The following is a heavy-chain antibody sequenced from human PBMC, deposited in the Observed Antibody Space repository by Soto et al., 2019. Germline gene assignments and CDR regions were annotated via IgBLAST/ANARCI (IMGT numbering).Heavy chain of an antibody. Sequence: GGSLRLSCAASGLSVSDAWMTWVRQAPGKGLEWVGHIKRRSEGGTTEYAAPVKGRFIISREDSRNTLYLQMDSLKSDDSGVYYCTTEPPLVGHSGAFWGQGNLVTLSS. CDR1: GLSVSDAW. D-gene: IGHD1-26*01. CDR3: TTEPPLVGHSGAF. V-gene: IGHV3-15*01. J-gene: IGHJ4*02. CDR2: IKRRSEGGTT.